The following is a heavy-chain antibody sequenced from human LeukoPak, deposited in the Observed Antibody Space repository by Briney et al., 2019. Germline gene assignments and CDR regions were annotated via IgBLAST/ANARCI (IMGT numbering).Heavy chain of an antibody. J-gene: IGHJ4*02. Sequence: SETLSLTCTVSRGFISGSIRSYYWSWLRQPPGKGLEWIGYISSSGSTNDNPSLRSRVTISVDTSKNQFFLNLSSVSAADTAVYYCARIPLGYSGAYYFDSWGQGTLVTVSP. CDR2: ISSSGST. CDR3: ARIPLGYSGAYYFDS. V-gene: IGHV4-4*09. D-gene: IGHD5-12*01. CDR1: RGFISGSIRSYY.